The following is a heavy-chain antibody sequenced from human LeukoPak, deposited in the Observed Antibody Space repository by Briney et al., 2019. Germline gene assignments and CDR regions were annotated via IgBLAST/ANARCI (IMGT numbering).Heavy chain of an antibody. CDR2: IRNKANRDTT. CDR3: ARDVYGSGSN. CDR1: GFTFSDYY. D-gene: IGHD3-10*01. J-gene: IGHJ4*02. Sequence: GGSLRLSCAASGFTFSDYYMDWVRRAPGKGLEGVGRIRNKANRDTTEYAASVTGRFTVSRDDSKNLLYLQMNSLKTEDTAVYYCARDVYGSGSNWGQGTLVTVSS. V-gene: IGHV3-72*01.